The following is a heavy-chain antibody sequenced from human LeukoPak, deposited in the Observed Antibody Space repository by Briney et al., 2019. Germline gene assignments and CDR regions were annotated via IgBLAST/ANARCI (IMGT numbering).Heavy chain of an antibody. CDR2: ISYDGSNK. Sequence: GGSLRLSCAASGFTFSSYAMHWVRQAPGKGLEWVAVISYDGSNKYYADSVKGRFTISRDNSKNTLYLQMNSLRAEDTAVYYCAKPYGDYDHGAFDIWGQGTMVTVSS. D-gene: IGHD4-17*01. V-gene: IGHV3-30-3*02. J-gene: IGHJ3*02. CDR3: AKPYGDYDHGAFDI. CDR1: GFTFSSYA.